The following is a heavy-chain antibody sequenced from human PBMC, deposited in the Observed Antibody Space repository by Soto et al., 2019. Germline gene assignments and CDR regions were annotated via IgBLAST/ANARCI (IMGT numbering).Heavy chain of an antibody. CDR3: ASGYCSGCSCYPYYFDY. CDR1: GCTVSSNY. CDR2: IYSGGST. D-gene: IGHD2-15*01. Sequence: EVQLVASGGGLVQPGGSLRLSCAASGCTVSSNYMSWVRQSPGKGLEWGSVIYSGGSTYYADSVKGRFTISRDNSKNTLYLQRISLRAEDTAVYYCASGYCSGCSCYPYYFDYWGQGILVTVSS. V-gene: IGHV3-66*01. J-gene: IGHJ4*02.